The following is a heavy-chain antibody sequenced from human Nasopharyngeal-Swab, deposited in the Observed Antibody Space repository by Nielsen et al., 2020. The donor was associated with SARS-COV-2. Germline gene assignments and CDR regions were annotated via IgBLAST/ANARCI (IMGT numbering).Heavy chain of an antibody. J-gene: IGHJ6*02. CDR2: ISSSGSTI. V-gene: IGHV3-48*03. D-gene: IGHD1-1*01. Sequence: GESLKISCAASGFTFSSYEMNWVRQAPGKGLEWVSYISSSGSTIYYADSVKGRFTISRDNAENTLYLQMNSLRAEDTAVYYCARETWNYYYYGMDVWGQGTTVTVSS. CDR1: GFTFSSYE. CDR3: ARETWNYYYYGMDV.